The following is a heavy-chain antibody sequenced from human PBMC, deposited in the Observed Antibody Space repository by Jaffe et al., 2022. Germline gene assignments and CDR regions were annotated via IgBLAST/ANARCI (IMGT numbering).Heavy chain of an antibody. V-gene: IGHV3-48*03. D-gene: IGHD3-9*01. Sequence: EVQLVESGGGLVQPGGSLRLSCAASGFTFSSYEMNWVRQAPGKGLEWVSYISSSGSTIYYADSVKGRFTISRDNAKNSLYLQMNSLRAEDTAVYYCARVSAEIYDILTGYYKDYYYYYMDVWGKGTTVTVSS. CDR3: ARVSAEIYDILTGYYKDYYYYYMDV. CDR1: GFTFSSYE. J-gene: IGHJ6*03. CDR2: ISSSGSTI.